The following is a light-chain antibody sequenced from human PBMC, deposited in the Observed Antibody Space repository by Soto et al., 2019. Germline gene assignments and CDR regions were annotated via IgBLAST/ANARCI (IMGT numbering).Light chain of an antibody. V-gene: IGKV1-6*01. CDR1: QDISDD. CDR2: GAS. CDR3: LQNHNYPRT. J-gene: IGKJ1*01. Sequence: AIQMTQSPSSLSASVGDRVTITCRASQDISDDVGWYQQTPGKAPKLLISGASRLQSGVPPRFSGSGSGAAFTLTITSLRPEDSATYYCLQNHNYPRTFGQGTKV.